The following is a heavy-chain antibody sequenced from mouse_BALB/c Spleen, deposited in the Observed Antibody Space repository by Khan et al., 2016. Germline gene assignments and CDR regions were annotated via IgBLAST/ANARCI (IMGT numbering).Heavy chain of an antibody. V-gene: IGHV2-9*02. CDR1: GFSLTNSG. CDR2: IWAGGST. Sequence: QVQLKESGPGLVAPSQSLSITCTVSGFSLTNSGVHWVRQPPRKGLDWLGVIWAGGSTDYNSALMSRLSITSDTTQNQVFLKMNSLQTDETAMYYCARDDQDFDAWFASWGQGTLVTVSA. CDR3: ARDDQDFDAWFAS. J-gene: IGHJ3*01.